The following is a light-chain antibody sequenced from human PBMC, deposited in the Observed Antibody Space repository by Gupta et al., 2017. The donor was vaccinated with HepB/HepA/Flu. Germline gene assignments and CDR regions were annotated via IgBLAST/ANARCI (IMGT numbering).Light chain of an antibody. CDR2: EGS. V-gene: IGKV2D-30*01. CDR1: QSLLYRDGNTC. CDR3: MQGTHAGFT. J-gene: IGKJ3*01. Sequence: DVVMTQSPLSLPVTLGQPASIYCRSSQSLLYRDGNTCLSWYQQRPGQSPRLLMYEGSKWAYGVPDRFSGSGSGTDFTLKISRVEAEDVGVYYCMQGTHAGFTFGPGTKVAIK.